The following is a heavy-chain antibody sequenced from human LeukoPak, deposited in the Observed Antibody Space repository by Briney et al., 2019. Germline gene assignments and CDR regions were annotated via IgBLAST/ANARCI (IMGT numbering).Heavy chain of an antibody. D-gene: IGHD4-23*01. CDR3: AKDQGYGGNTRWVQGNAFDI. V-gene: IGHV3-9*03. Sequence: PGGSLRLSCAASGFTLDDYAMHWVRQAPGKGLEWVSGISWNSGSIGYADSVKGRFTISRDNAKNSLYLQMNSLRAEDMALYYCAKDQGYGGNTRWVQGNAFDIWGQGTMVTVSS. J-gene: IGHJ3*02. CDR1: GFTLDDYA. CDR2: ISWNSGSI.